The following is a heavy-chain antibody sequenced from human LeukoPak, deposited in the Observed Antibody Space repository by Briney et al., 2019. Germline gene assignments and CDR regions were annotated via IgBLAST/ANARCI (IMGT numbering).Heavy chain of an antibody. D-gene: IGHD3-10*01. V-gene: IGHV1-2*02. J-gene: IGHJ3*02. CDR2: INPNSGGT. CDR3: ARAPYYYGSGSLRPNDAFDI. Sequence: ASVKVSCKASGYTFTGYYMHWVRQAPGQGLEWMGWINPNSGGTNYAQKFQGRVTMTRDTSISTAYMELSRLRSDDTAVCYCARAPYYYGSGSLRPNDAFDIWGQGTMVTVSS. CDR1: GYTFTGYY.